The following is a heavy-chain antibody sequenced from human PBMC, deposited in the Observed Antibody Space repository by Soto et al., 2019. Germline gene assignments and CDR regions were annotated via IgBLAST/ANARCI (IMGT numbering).Heavy chain of an antibody. CDR2: IYYSGST. J-gene: IGHJ4*02. CDR3: ASMKHKGARSYDFLSGYYYYFDF. D-gene: IGHD3-3*01. CDR1: GGSISRYY. Sequence: SETLSLTCTVSGGSISRYYWSWIRQPPGKGLEWIGYIYYSGSTNYNPSLKSRVTISVDTSKNQFSLKLSSVTAADTAVYYCASMKHKGARSYDFLSGYYYYFDFWGQGTLVTVSS. V-gene: IGHV4-59*01.